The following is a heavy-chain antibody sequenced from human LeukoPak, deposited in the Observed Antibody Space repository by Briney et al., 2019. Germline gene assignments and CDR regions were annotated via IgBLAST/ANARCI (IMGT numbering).Heavy chain of an antibody. CDR1: GGSFSGYY. Sequence: SEALSLTCAVYGGSFSGYYWSWIRQPPGKGLEWIGEINHSGSTNYNPSLKSRVTISVDTSKNQFSLKLSSATAADTAVYYCARYDSSGYYSYAFDIWGQGTMVTVSS. J-gene: IGHJ3*02. V-gene: IGHV4-34*01. CDR3: ARYDSSGYYSYAFDI. CDR2: INHSGST. D-gene: IGHD3-22*01.